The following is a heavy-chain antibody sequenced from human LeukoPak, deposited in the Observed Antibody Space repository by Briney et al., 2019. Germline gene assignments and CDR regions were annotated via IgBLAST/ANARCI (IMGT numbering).Heavy chain of an antibody. V-gene: IGHV1-2*02. D-gene: IGHD6-13*01. CDR3: ARDAHHMYSSSWYSLYYMDV. J-gene: IGHJ6*03. CDR2: INPNSGGT. Sequence: GASVKVSCKASGYTFTGYYMHWVRQAPGQGLEWMGWINPNSGGTNYAQKFQGRVTMTRDTSISTAYMELSRLRSDDTAVYYCARDAHHMYSSSWYSLYYMDVWGKGTTVTVSS. CDR1: GYTFTGYY.